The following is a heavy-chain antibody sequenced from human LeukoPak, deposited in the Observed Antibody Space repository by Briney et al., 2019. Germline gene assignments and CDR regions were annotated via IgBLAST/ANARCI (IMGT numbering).Heavy chain of an antibody. J-gene: IGHJ4*02. Sequence: SETLSLTCAVYGGSFSGYYWSWIRQPPGKGLEWIGEINHSGSTNYNPSLKSRVTISVDTSKNQFSLKLSSVTAADTAVYYCARDSFIAARPRRGYYFDYWGQGTLVTVSS. CDR2: INHSGST. D-gene: IGHD6-6*01. CDR3: ARDSFIAARPRRGYYFDY. V-gene: IGHV4-34*01. CDR1: GGSFSGYY.